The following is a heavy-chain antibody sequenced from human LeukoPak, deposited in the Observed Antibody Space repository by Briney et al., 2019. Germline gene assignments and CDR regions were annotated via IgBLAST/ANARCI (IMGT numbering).Heavy chain of an antibody. CDR1: GYSISSDYY. CDR3: ARAIEVGAMTPFDY. D-gene: IGHD1-26*01. Sequence: SETLSLTCTVSGYSISSDYYWGWVRQPPGKGLEWIGSIYHSGSTYYNPSLKSRVTISVDTSKNQFSLKLTSVAAADTAVYYCARAIEVGAMTPFDYWGQGTLVTVSS. CDR2: IYHSGST. J-gene: IGHJ4*02. V-gene: IGHV4-38-2*02.